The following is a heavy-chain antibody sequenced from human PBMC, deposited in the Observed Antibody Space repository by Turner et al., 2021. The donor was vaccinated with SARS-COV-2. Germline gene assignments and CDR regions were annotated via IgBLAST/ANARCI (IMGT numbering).Heavy chain of an antibody. CDR3: TRVPSSSWNFNY. CDR1: GITFSSYW. D-gene: IGHD6-13*01. V-gene: IGHV3-7*01. Sequence: EGQLVEFEGGLGQPGGSLRLSCAASGITFSSYWMCLVRQAPGKRVEGVANIDQDGSEKYYVDAVKGRFTITRDNNKNSQYLKMNILSAEDTAVFYCTRVPSSSWNFNYWGQGTLVTVSS. CDR2: IDQDGSEK. J-gene: IGHJ4*02.